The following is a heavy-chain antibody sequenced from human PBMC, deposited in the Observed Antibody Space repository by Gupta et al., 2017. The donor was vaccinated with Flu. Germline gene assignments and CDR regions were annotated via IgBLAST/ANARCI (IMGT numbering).Heavy chain of an antibody. V-gene: IGHV1-69*01. D-gene: IGHD2-15*01. CDR2: IIPVFGPT. Sequence: QVQLVQSGAEVKKPGSSVKVSCKASGVTFRSCVINWVRQAPGQGLEWMGGIIPVFGPTNYAQKFQGRVTITADESTSTAYLELSSLRSEDTAVYYCARKGGGHCSGGTCYSFDYWGQGTLVIVSS. CDR3: ARKGGGHCSGGTCYSFDY. CDR1: GVTFRSCV. J-gene: IGHJ4*02.